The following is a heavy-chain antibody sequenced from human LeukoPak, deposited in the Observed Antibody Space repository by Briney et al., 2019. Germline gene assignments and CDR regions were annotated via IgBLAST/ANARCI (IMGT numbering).Heavy chain of an antibody. J-gene: IGHJ6*02. V-gene: IGHV3-30-3*01. CDR1: GFTFSSYA. CDR2: ISYDGSNK. D-gene: IGHD4-23*01. Sequence: PGGSLRLSCAASGFTFSSYAMHWVRQAPGKGLEWVAVISYDGSNKYYADSVKGRFTISRDNSKNTLYLQMNSLRAEDTAVYYCARSTVASQFFYYHGMDVWGQGTTVTDSS. CDR3: ARSTVASQFFYYHGMDV.